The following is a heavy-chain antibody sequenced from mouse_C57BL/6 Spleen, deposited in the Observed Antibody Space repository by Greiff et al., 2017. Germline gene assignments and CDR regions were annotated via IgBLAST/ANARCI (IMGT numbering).Heavy chain of an antibody. V-gene: IGHV1-52*01. CDR1: GYTFTSYW. CDR3: ADYSSSHGYFDV. Sequence: VKLQQPGAELVRPGSSVKLSCKASGYTFTSYWMHWVKQRPIQGLEWIGNIDPSDSETHYNQKFKDKATLTVDKSSSTAYMQLSSLTSEDSSVYYCADYSSSHGYFDVWGTGTTVTVSS. CDR2: IDPSDSET. J-gene: IGHJ1*03. D-gene: IGHD2-5*01.